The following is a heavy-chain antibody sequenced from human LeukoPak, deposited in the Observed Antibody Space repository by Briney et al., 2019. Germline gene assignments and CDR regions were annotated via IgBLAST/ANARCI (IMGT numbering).Heavy chain of an antibody. CDR2: IIPILGIA. J-gene: IGHJ4*02. CDR3: ARGGYYDSTY. Sequence: GASVKVSCKASGGTFSSYTISWVRQAPGQGLEWMGRIIPILGIANYAQKSQARVTITADKSTSTAYMELSSLRSEDTAVYYCARGGYYDSTYWGQGTLVTVSS. D-gene: IGHD3-3*01. V-gene: IGHV1-69*02. CDR1: GGTFSSYT.